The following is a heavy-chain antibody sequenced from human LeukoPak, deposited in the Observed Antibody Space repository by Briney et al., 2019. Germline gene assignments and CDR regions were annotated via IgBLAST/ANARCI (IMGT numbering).Heavy chain of an antibody. V-gene: IGHV3-43D*03. CDR1: GFTFDDYA. CDR3: AKEEWYYYDSSGSSPLDY. CDR2: ISWDGGST. J-gene: IGHJ4*02. Sequence: GGSLRLSCAASGFTFDDYAMHWVRQAPGKGLEWVSLISWDGGSTYYADSVKGRFTISRDNSKNSLYLQMNSLRAEDTALYYCAKEEWYYYDSSGSSPLDYWGQGTLVTVSS. D-gene: IGHD3-22*01.